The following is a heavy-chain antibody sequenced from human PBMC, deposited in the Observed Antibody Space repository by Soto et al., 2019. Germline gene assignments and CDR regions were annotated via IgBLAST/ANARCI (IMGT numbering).Heavy chain of an antibody. CDR1: GFNVSNNY. Sequence: GGSLRLSCAASGFNVSNNYMTWFRQAPGKGLEWVSIIYTGGSTYYGESVKGRPTISRDSSKNTVFLQVNSLRGEDTAVYYCARATRYFGSFDAWGQGTLVTAPQ. CDR3: ARATRYFGSFDA. J-gene: IGHJ4*02. D-gene: IGHD1-1*01. V-gene: IGHV3-53*01. CDR2: IYTGGST.